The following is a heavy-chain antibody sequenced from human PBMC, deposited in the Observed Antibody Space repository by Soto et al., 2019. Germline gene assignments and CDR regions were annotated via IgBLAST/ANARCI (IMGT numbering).Heavy chain of an antibody. V-gene: IGHV4-31*03. CDR2: IYYSGST. CDR1: GGSISSGGYY. CDR3: ARVSREVYDQQLVPHFDY. J-gene: IGHJ4*02. D-gene: IGHD6-6*01. Sequence: SETLSLTCTVSGGSISSGGYYWSWIRQHPGKGLEWIGYIYYSGSTYYNPSLKSRVTISVDTSKNQFSLKLSSVTAADTAVYYCARVSREVYDQQLVPHFDYWGQGTLVTVSS.